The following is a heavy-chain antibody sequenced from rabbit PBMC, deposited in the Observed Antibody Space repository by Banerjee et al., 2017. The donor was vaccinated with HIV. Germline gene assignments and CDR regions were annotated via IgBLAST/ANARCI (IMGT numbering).Heavy chain of an antibody. Sequence: QEQLEESGGGLVKPEGSLTLTCTAFGFSFSTSYDMCWVRQAPGKGLEWIGFFATGNEDSYYANWAKGRFTISKSSSTTVTLQLNSVTDADTATYFCARGSGWGTRLDLWGQGTLVTVS. J-gene: IGHJ3*01. D-gene: IGHD4-1*01. CDR3: ARGSGWGTRLDL. CDR2: FATGNEDS. CDR1: GFSFSTSYD. V-gene: IGHV1S45*01.